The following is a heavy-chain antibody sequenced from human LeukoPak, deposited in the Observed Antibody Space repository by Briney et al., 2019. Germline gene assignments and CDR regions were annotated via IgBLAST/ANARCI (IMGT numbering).Heavy chain of an antibody. CDR1: GFTFSSYE. CDR2: ISSSGSTI. CDR3: ARAAAGSFDY. V-gene: IGHV3-48*03. D-gene: IGHD6-13*01. Sequence: GGSLRPSCAASGFTFSSYEMNWVRQAPGKGLEWVSYISSSGSTIYYADSVKGRFTISRDNAKNSLYLQMNSLRAEDTAVYYCARAAAGSFDYWGQGTLVTVSS. J-gene: IGHJ4*02.